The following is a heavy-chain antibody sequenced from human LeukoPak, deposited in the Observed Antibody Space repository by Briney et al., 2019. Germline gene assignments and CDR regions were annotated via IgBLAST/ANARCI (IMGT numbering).Heavy chain of an antibody. CDR2: ISYDGSNK. J-gene: IGHJ2*01. D-gene: IGHD4-23*01. CDR3: ARRGYGDNSDWYFDL. Sequence: GRSLRLSCAASGFTFSSYAMHWVRQAPGKGLEWVAVISYDGSNKYYGDSVKGRFTISRDNSKNTLYLQMNSLRAEDTAVYYCARRGYGDNSDWYFDLWGRGTLVTVSS. V-gene: IGHV3-30*04. CDR1: GFTFSSYA.